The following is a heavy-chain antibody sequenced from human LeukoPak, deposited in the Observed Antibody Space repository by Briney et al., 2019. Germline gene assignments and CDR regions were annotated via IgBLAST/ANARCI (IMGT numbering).Heavy chain of an antibody. CDR3: ARARTVDWLASFDY. D-gene: IGHD3-9*01. J-gene: IGHJ4*02. V-gene: IGHV3-7*01. Sequence: GGSLRLSCAASGFTFSSYWMSWVRQAPGKGLEWVANIKQDGSEKYYVDSVKSRFAISRDNAKNSLYLQMNSLRAEDTAVYYCARARTVDWLASFDYWGQGTLVTVSS. CDR2: IKQDGSEK. CDR1: GFTFSSYW.